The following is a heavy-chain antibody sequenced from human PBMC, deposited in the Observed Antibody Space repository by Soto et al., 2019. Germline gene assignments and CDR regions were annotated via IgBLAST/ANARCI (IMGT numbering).Heavy chain of an antibody. D-gene: IGHD2-15*01. CDR2: ISASGGSP. V-gene: IGHV3-23*01. CDR3: VRDRSRVGYCSGGSCHSSSPDNYYYYGMDV. J-gene: IGHJ6*02. Sequence: EVQLLESGGALVQPGESLRLSCAGSGFSFRSYAMAWVRQVSGKGLEWVTGISASGGSPYYADFVKGRFTISRDNSRNTLYLQMNSLRVDDTAVYFCVRDRSRVGYCSGGSCHSSSPDNYYYYGMDVWGQGTTVTVSS. CDR1: GFSFRSYA.